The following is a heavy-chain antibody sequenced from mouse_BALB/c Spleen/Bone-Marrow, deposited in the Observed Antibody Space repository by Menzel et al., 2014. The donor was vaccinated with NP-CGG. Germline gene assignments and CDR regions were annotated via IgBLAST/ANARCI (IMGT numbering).Heavy chain of an antibody. J-gene: IGHJ2*01. CDR3: ARIYYYGRDY. D-gene: IGHD1-1*01. CDR2: INPSTGYT. V-gene: IGHV1-7*01. CDR1: GYTFTNYW. Sequence: VQLQQSGAELAKPGASVKMSCKASGYTFTNYWMHWVKQRPGQGLEWIGYINPSTGYTEYNQKFKDKATLTADKSSSTAYMQQSSLTSEDSAVYYCARIYYYGRDYWGQGTTLTVSS.